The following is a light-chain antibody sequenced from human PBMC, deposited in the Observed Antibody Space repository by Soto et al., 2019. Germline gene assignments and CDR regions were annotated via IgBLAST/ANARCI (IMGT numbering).Light chain of an antibody. CDR2: AAS. CDR3: QQSYSTPQT. Sequence: DIPMTQSPSSLSASLGDRVTITCRASQSISSYLNWYQQKPGKAPKLLIYAASSLQSGVPSRFSGSGSGTDFTLTISSLQPEDFATYYCQQSYSTPQTFGQGTKVDIK. CDR1: QSISSY. J-gene: IGKJ1*01. V-gene: IGKV1-39*01.